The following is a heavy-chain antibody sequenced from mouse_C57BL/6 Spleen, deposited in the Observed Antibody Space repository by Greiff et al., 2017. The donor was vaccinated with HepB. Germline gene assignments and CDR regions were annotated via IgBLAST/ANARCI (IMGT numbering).Heavy chain of an antibody. D-gene: IGHD2-12*01. J-gene: IGHJ3*01. CDR2: IDPSDSYT. CDR3: ASEHYRLAY. CDR1: GYTFTSYW. Sequence: VQLQQSGAELVKPGASVKLSCKASGYTFTSYWMQWVKPRPGQGLEWIGEIDPSDSYTNYNQKFKGKATLTVDTSSSTAYMQISSLTSEDSAVYDCASEHYRLAYWGQRTLVTGSA. V-gene: IGHV1-50*01.